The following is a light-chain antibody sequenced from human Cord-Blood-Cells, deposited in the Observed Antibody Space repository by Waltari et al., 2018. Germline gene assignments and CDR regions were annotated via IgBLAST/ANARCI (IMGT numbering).Light chain of an antibody. J-gene: IGKJ4*02. CDR3: QKYLTIPGP. Sequence: RYSAKSALAWYQQKTGQGPKLLLYCASYRATGVPDRFSGSGSGKDFILTISRLRPEDFAVYDCQKYLTIPGPFGAGTTVEIK. CDR2: CAS. CDR1: YSAKSA. V-gene: IGKV3-15*01.